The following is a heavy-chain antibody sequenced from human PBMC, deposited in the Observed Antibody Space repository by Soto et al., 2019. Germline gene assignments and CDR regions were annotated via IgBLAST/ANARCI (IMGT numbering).Heavy chain of an antibody. V-gene: IGHV4-39*01. CDR1: GGSISSSCDD. CDR3: ASHVLLWVWFDP. D-gene: IGHD3-10*01. CDR2: IYYSGST. Sequence: SETLSLTCTVSGGSISSSCDDWCWLRQPPGKGLEWIGSIYYSGSTYYNPSLKSRVTISVDTSKNQFSLKLSSVAAADTAVYYCASHVLLWVWFDPWGQGTLVTVSS. J-gene: IGHJ5*02.